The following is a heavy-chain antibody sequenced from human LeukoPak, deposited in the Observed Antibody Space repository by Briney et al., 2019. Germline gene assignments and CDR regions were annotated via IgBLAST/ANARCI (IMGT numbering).Heavy chain of an antibody. CDR1: GFTFSSYW. V-gene: IGHV3-7*01. CDR3: AKVGSYYQKTGYSSGWHFDY. Sequence: GGSLRLSCAASGFTFSSYWMSWVRQAPGKGLEWVANIKQDGSEKYYVDSVKGRFTISRDNSKNTLYLQMNSLRAEDTAVYYCAKVGSYYQKTGYSSGWHFDYWGQGTLVTVSS. J-gene: IGHJ4*02. CDR2: IKQDGSEK. D-gene: IGHD6-19*01.